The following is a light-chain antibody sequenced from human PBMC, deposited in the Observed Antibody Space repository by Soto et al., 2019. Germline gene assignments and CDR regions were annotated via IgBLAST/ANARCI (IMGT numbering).Light chain of an antibody. CDR2: GSS. V-gene: IGKV3-20*01. J-gene: IGKJ2*01. CDR3: QQYGGSPPYT. CDR1: QSVSNNY. Sequence: EIVLTQSPGTLSLSPGERATLSCRASQSVSNNYLAWYQQKPGQAPRLLIYGSSSRATGIPDRFSASGSGTVFTLTISRLEPEDSAVYLCQQYGGSPPYTFGQGTKVEIK.